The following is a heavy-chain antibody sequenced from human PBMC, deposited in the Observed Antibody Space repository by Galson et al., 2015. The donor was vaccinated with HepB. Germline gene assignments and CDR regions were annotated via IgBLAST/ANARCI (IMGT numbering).Heavy chain of an antibody. CDR3: AKSGGVYYGSGIFGYFDC. V-gene: IGHV3-23*01. CDR1: GFTFSSYA. Sequence: SLRLSCAASGFTFSSYAMSWVRQAPGKGLEWVSSFSGGGSGSGGSTYYADSVKGRFTISRDNSKNTLYLQMNSLRAEDTAVYYCAKSGGVYYGSGIFGYFDCWGQGTLVTVSS. CDR2: FSGGGSGSGGST. J-gene: IGHJ4*02. D-gene: IGHD3-10*01.